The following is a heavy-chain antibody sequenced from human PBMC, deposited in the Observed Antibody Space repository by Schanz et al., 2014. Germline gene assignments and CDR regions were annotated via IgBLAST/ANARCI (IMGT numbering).Heavy chain of an antibody. CDR1: GFTFSSYS. CDR3: ARDRGYCSGGSCLTFDY. CDR2: ISSSSSYI. V-gene: IGHV3-21*01. J-gene: IGHJ4*02. D-gene: IGHD2-15*01. Sequence: EVQLVESGGGLVKPGGSLRLSCAASGFTFSSYSMNWVRQAPGKGLEWVSSISSSSSYIYYADSVKGRFTISRDNAKNSLYLQMNSLRVEDTAVYYCARDRGYCSGGSCLTFDYWGQGTLVTVSS.